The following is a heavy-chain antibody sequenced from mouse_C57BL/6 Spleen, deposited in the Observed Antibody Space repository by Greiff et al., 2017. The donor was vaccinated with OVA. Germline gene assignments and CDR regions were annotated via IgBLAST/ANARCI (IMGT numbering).Heavy chain of an antibody. CDR1: GYTFTSYG. CDR2: IYPRSGNT. V-gene: IGHV1-81*01. Sequence: VQLQQSGAELARPGASVKLSCKASGYTFTSYGISWVKQRTGQGLEWIGEIYPRSGNTYYNEKFKGKATLTADKSSSTAYMELRSLTSEDSAVYFCAREGEYITTVVVHWYFDVWGTGTTVTVSS. D-gene: IGHD1-1*01. J-gene: IGHJ1*03. CDR3: AREGEYITTVVVHWYFDV.